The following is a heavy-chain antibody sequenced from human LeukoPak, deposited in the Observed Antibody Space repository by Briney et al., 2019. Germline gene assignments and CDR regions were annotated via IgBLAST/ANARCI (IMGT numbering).Heavy chain of an antibody. CDR1: GFTFDDYA. J-gene: IGHJ4*02. D-gene: IGHD3-22*01. Sequence: GGSLRLSCAASGFTFDDYAMHWVRHAPGKGLEWVSLISWDGGSTYYADSVKGRFTISRDNSKNSLYLQMNSLRAEDTALYYCAKGSMGYYYDSSGYYIDYWGQGTLVTVSS. CDR3: AKGSMGYYYDSSGYYIDY. CDR2: ISWDGGST. V-gene: IGHV3-43D*03.